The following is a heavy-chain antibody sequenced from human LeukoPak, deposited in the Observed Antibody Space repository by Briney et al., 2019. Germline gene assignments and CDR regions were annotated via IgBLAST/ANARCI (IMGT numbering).Heavy chain of an antibody. CDR1: GCTFTNYG. CDR3: AKHETRIDQGVVMPIQDYYYYYYMDV. Sequence: ASVKVSCKASGCTFTNYGISWVRQAPGQGLEWMGWISIYNGNTDYAQKLRGRVTMTTDTSTSTAYMELRSLRSDDTAVYYCAKHETRIDQGVVMPIQDYYYYYYMDVWGKGTTVTVSS. CDR2: ISIYNGNT. V-gene: IGHV1-18*01. D-gene: IGHD3-3*01. J-gene: IGHJ6*03.